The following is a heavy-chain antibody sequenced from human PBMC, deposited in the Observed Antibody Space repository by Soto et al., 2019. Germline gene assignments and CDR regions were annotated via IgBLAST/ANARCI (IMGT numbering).Heavy chain of an antibody. V-gene: IGHV3-7*01. J-gene: IGHJ4*02. CDR3: ARDETYYDYIWGSYRLYYFDY. CDR2: IKQDGSEK. Sequence: GGSLRLSCAASGFTFSSYWMSWVRQAPGKGLEWVANIKQDGSEKYYVDFVKGRFTISRDNAKNSLYLQMNSLRAEDTAVYYCARDETYYDYIWGSYRLYYFDYWGQGTLVTVSS. D-gene: IGHD3-16*02. CDR1: GFTFSSYW.